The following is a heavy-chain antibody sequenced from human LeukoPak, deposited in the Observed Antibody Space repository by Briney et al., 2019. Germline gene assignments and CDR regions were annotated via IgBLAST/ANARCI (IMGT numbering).Heavy chain of an antibody. D-gene: IGHD2-2*03. CDR1: GDSIKNYY. CDR3: ARAGYCSSTSCQWVPLV. Sequence: PSETLSLTCTVSGDSIKNYYWIWIRQSPGKGLEWIGYIYYSGSTYYNPSLKGRVTMSVDTSKNQFSLKLNSVTAADTAVYYCARAGYCSSTSCQWVPLVWGQGTTVTVSS. J-gene: IGHJ6*02. CDR2: IYYSGST. V-gene: IGHV4-59*01.